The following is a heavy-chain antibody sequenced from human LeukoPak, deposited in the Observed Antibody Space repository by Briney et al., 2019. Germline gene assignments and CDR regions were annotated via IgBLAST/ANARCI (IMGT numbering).Heavy chain of an antibody. CDR2: IYHSGST. CDR3: ARHRLWFGELLARWFDP. J-gene: IGHJ5*02. D-gene: IGHD3-10*01. V-gene: IGHV4-4*02. Sequence: SGTLSLTCAVSGGSISSSNWWSWVRQPPGKGLEWIGEIYHSGSTNYNPSLKSRVTISVDKSKNQFSLKLSSVTAADTAVYYCARHRLWFGELLARWFDPWGQGTLVTVSS. CDR1: GGSISSSNW.